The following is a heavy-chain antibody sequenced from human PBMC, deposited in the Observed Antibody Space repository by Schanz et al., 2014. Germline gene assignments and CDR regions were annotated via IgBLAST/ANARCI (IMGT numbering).Heavy chain of an antibody. Sequence: EVQLVESGGGLVQRGGSLRLSCAASGFSFGSYAMSWVRQAPGKGLEWVSSISGSGGGTYYADSVKGRFTISRDDSKNTLHLQMNSLRSEDTAIYFCARDQASTHWGQGTPVTVSS. V-gene: IGHV3-23*04. J-gene: IGHJ4*02. CDR3: ARDQASTH. CDR2: ISGSGGGT. CDR1: GFSFGSYA.